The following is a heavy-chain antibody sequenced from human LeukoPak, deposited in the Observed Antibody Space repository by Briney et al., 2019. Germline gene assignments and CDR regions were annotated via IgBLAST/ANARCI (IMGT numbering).Heavy chain of an antibody. CDR3: ARETPANTGTRVWAFDY. D-gene: IGHD5-18*01. CDR2: ISYDGSNK. Sequence: GGSLRLSCAASGFTFSSYGMHWVRQAPGKGLEWVAVISYDGSNKYYADSVKGRFTISRDNSKNTLYLQMNSLRAEDTAVYYCARETPANTGTRVWAFDYWGQGTLVTVSS. J-gene: IGHJ4*02. V-gene: IGHV3-30*03. CDR1: GFTFSSYG.